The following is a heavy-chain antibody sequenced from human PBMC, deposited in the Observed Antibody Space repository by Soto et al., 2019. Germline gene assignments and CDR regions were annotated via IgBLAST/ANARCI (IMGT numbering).Heavy chain of an antibody. V-gene: IGHV3-74*01. CDR3: AKEARAPYYYSYSMDV. CDR2: INSDGSST. J-gene: IGHJ6*03. Sequence: GGSLRLSCAASGFPFSRYWMHWVRQVPGKGLVWISRINSDGSSTSYADSVKGRFTISRDNAKNTLYLQMNSLRAEDTAVYYCAKEARAPYYYSYSMDVWGKGTTVTVSS. CDR1: GFPFSRYW.